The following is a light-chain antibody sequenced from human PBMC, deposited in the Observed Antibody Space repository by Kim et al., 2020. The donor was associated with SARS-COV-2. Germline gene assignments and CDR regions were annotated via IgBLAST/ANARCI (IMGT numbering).Light chain of an antibody. CDR2: DDN. CDR1: SGSIASNY. V-gene: IGLV6-57*04. CDR3: QSYDSSDQGV. Sequence: NFMLTQPHSVSESPGKTVTISCTRSSGSIASNYVQWYQQRPGSAPTTVIYDDNQRPPGVPDRFSGSIDSSSNSASLTISGLKTEDEADYCCQSYDSSDQGVFGGGTQLTVL. J-gene: IGLJ3*02.